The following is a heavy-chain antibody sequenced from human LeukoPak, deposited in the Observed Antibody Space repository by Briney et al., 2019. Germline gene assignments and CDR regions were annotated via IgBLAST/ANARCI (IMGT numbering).Heavy chain of an antibody. D-gene: IGHD3-22*01. CDR3: ATSITMIMTYSFDI. CDR1: GFTSRNSV. CDR2: SDTDGDT. V-gene: IGHV3-23*01. Sequence: GGSLRLSCVVSGFTSRNSVMSWVRQPPGKGLEWVSSSDTDGDTQYADSVKGRFTISRDNSKNTLYLQMNSLRAEDTAVYYCATSITMIMTYSFDIWGQGTMVTVSS. J-gene: IGHJ3*02.